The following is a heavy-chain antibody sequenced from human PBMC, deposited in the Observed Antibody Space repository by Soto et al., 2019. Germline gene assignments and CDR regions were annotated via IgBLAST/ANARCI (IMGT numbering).Heavy chain of an antibody. Sequence: SGTLSLTSNVSGASISSFAYYWAWIRQPPGKGLEWIGTVYYNENTYYNPSLKSRVTISVDTAKNQFSLNLRSVTAADTAVYFCARRERYYGSPGWFDPWGQGTLVTVYS. CDR3: ARRERYYGSPGWFDP. D-gene: IGHD3-10*01. V-gene: IGHV4-39*01. CDR1: GASISSFAYY. CDR2: VYYNENT. J-gene: IGHJ5*02.